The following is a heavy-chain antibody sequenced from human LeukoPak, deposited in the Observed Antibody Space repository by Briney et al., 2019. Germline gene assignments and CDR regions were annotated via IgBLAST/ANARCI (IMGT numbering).Heavy chain of an antibody. Sequence: GGYLRLYCAASGFTFSSYAMHWVRQAPGKGLEWVAVISYDGSNKYYADSVKGRFTISRDNSKNTLYLQMNSLRAEDTAVYYCARGFVDIVATTEHGNWFDPWGQGTLVTVSS. V-gene: IGHV3-30-3*01. CDR2: ISYDGSNK. J-gene: IGHJ5*02. CDR1: GFTFSSYA. D-gene: IGHD5-12*01. CDR3: ARGFVDIVATTEHGNWFDP.